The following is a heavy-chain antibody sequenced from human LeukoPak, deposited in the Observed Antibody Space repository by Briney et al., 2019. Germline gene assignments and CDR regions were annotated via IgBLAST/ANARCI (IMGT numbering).Heavy chain of an antibody. Sequence: SETLSLTCTVSGVSISGYYWTWIRQSAGKGLEWIGRIYTSGSTYYNPSLKSRVSMSVDTSKNQFSLKLSSVTAADTAVYYCARSFYSSTSLDYWGQGTQVTVSS. CDR1: GVSISGYY. J-gene: IGHJ4*02. V-gene: IGHV4-4*07. D-gene: IGHD6-19*01. CDR3: ARSFYSSTSLDY. CDR2: IYTSGST.